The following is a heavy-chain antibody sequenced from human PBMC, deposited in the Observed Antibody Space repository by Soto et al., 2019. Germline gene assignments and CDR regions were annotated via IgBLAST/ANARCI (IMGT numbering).Heavy chain of an antibody. D-gene: IGHD4-17*01. J-gene: IGHJ6*02. CDR3: ARVGRYGDYDYYYGMDV. CDR1: GGSISSGGYY. CDR2: IYYSGST. V-gene: IGHV4-31*03. Sequence: PSETLSLTCTVSGGSISSGGYYWSWIRQHPGKGLEWIGYIYYSGSTYYNPSLKSRVTISVDTSKNQFSLKLSSVTAADTAVYYCARVGRYGDYDYYYGMDVWGQVTTVTVSS.